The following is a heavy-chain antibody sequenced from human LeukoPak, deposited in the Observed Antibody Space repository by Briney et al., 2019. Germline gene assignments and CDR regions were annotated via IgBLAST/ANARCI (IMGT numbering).Heavy chain of an antibody. Sequence: PGGSLRLSCAASGFTFRNAWMTWVRQAPGKGLEWVSSISSSSSYIYYADSVKGRFTISRDNAKNSLYLQMNSLRAEDTAVYYCARDFYGDYACDYWGQGTLVTVSS. D-gene: IGHD4-17*01. CDR2: ISSSSSYI. J-gene: IGHJ4*02. CDR3: ARDFYGDYACDY. V-gene: IGHV3-21*01. CDR1: GFTFRNAW.